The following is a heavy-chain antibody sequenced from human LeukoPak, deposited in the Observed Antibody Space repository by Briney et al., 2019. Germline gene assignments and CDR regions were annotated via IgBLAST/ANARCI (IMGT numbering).Heavy chain of an antibody. J-gene: IGHJ3*02. Sequence: SETLSLTCTVSGDSISSDDYYWSWIRQPPGKGLEWSGAIYNTGSTYSNPSLKGRVTISIDTSTNQFSLKLSSVTAADTAVYYCAREVSRAFDIWGQGTMVTVSS. D-gene: IGHD2-8*01. CDR2: IYNTGST. V-gene: IGHV4-30-4*01. CDR1: GDSISSDDYY. CDR3: AREVSRAFDI.